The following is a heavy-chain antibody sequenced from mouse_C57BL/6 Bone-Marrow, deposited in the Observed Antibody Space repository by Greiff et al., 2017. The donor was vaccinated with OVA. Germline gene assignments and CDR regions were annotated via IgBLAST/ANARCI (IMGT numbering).Heavy chain of an antibody. V-gene: IGHV1-22*01. D-gene: IGHD1-1*01. CDR3: ARVITTVEARPYAMDN. CDR1: GYTFTDYN. CDR2: INPNNGGT. J-gene: IGHJ4*01. Sequence: SGPELVKPGASVKMSCKASGYTFTDYNMHWVKQSHGQSLEWIGYINPNNGGTSYNQKFKGKATLTVNKSSSTAYMELRSLTSEDSAVYYCARVITTVEARPYAMDNWGQGTSVTVSA.